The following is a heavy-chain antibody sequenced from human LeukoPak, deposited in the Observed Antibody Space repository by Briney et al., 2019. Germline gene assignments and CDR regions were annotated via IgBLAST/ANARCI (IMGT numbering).Heavy chain of an antibody. Sequence: SETLSLTCAVSVGSISSSNWWSWVRQPPGKGLEWIGEIYHSGSTNYNPSLKSRVTISVDKSKNQFSLKLSSVTAADAAVYYCARDVNPYYYGSGRNGKAFDIWGQGTMVTVSS. D-gene: IGHD3-10*01. V-gene: IGHV4-4*02. J-gene: IGHJ3*02. CDR2: IYHSGST. CDR3: ARDVNPYYYGSGRNGKAFDI. CDR1: VGSISSSNW.